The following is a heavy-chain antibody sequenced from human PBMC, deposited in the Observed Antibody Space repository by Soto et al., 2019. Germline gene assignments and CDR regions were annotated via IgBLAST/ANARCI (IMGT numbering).Heavy chain of an antibody. D-gene: IGHD2-21*01. V-gene: IGHV1-3*01. CDR2: INAGNGNT. CDR3: ARDRKYCGGECEIYGMDV. Sequence: ASVKVSCKASGYTFTSYAMHWVRQAPGQRLEWMGWINAGNGNTKYSQKFQGRVTITRDTSASTAYVELSSLRSEDTAVYYCARDRKYCGGECEIYGMDVWGQGTTVTVSS. J-gene: IGHJ6*02. CDR1: GYTFTSYA.